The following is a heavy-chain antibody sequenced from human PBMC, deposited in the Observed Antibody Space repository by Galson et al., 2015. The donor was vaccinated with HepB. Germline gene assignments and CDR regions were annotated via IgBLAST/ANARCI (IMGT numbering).Heavy chain of an antibody. D-gene: IGHD2-8*01. CDR1: GGSISSGSYY. CDR3: ARRRSWLYGFDY. CDR2: IYTSGST. Sequence: TLSLTCTVSGGSISSGSYYWSWIRQPAGKGLEWIGRIYTSGSTNYNPSLKSRVTMSVDTSKNQFSLKLSSVTAADTAVYYCARRRSWLYGFDYWGQGTLVTVSS. J-gene: IGHJ4*02. V-gene: IGHV4-61*02.